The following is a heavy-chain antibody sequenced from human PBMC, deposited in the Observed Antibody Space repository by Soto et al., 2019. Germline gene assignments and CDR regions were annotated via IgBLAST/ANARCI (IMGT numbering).Heavy chain of an antibody. J-gene: IGHJ4*02. V-gene: IGHV3-15*01. CDR3: TTFSGIIQPSLLRDS. CDR1: VFTFSNAW. D-gene: IGHD5-18*01. CDR2: IKIKPDGGTT. Sequence: PGGSLRLSCAASVFTFSNAWMSGVRQAPGKGLEWVGRIKIKPDGGTTDYAAPVKGRFIISRDDSKNTLYLQMNSLKTEDTAVYYCTTFSGIIQPSLLRDSWGQGALVTVSS.